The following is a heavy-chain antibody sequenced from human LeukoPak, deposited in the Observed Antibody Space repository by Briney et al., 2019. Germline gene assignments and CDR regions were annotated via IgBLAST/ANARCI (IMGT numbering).Heavy chain of an antibody. V-gene: IGHV4-34*01. D-gene: IGHD1-26*01. CDR3: ARARHGGSYYYYYCMDV. J-gene: IGHJ6*03. Sequence: PSETLSLTCAVYGGPFSGYYWSWIRQPPGKGLEWIGEINHSGSTNYNPSLKSRVTISVDTSKNQFSLKLRSVTAADTAVYYCARARHGGSYYYYYCMDVWGKGTTVTVSS. CDR2: INHSGST. CDR1: GGPFSGYY.